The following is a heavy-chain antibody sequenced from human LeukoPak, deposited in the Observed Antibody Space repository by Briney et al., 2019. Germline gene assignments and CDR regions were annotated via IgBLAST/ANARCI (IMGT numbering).Heavy chain of an antibody. CDR1: GFTFSSYG. CDR2: IWYDGSNK. V-gene: IGHV3-30*02. Sequence: GGSLRLSCAASGFTFSSYGMHWVRQAPGKGLEWVAVIWYDGSNKYYADSVKGRFTIPRDNSKNTLYLQVNSLRAEDTAVYYCAKDRRYCSSTSCLIDYWGQGTLVTVSS. J-gene: IGHJ4*02. D-gene: IGHD2-2*01. CDR3: AKDRRYCSSTSCLIDY.